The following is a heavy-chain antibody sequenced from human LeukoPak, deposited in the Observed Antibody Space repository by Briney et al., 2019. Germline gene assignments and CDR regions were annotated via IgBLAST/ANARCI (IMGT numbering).Heavy chain of an antibody. CDR1: GGSISSSSYY. Sequence: SETLSLTCTVSGGSISSSSYYWGWIRQPPGKGLEWIGSIYYSVSTYYKPSLKSRVTISVDTSKNQFSLKLSSVTAADTAVYYCASPAEMARGRPLDYWGQGTLVTVSS. CDR3: ASPAEMARGRPLDY. CDR2: IYYSVST. J-gene: IGHJ4*02. D-gene: IGHD5-24*01. V-gene: IGHV4-39*01.